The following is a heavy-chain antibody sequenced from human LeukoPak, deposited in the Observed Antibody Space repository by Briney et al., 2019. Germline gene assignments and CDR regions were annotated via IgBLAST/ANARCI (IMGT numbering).Heavy chain of an antibody. CDR3: AKDLGGSATTV. Sequence: GGSLRLSCAASGFTFEDHVMHWVRQAPGKGPEWVSSISWSGDRMGYADAVKGRFTISRDNAKNSLFLQMNSLRVEDTALYYCAKDLGGSATTVWGQGTLVTVSS. D-gene: IGHD2-2*01. V-gene: IGHV3-9*01. CDR2: ISWSGDRM. CDR1: GFTFEDHV. J-gene: IGHJ4*02.